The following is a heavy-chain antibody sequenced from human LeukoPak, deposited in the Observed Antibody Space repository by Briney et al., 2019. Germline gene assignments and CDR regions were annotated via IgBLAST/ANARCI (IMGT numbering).Heavy chain of an antibody. Sequence: PGGSLRLSCVASGFTFSTYWMHWVRQPPGKGLVWLSRISTNGRSTYYADSVKGRFTISRDNARNTLYLQMNSLRAEDTAVYYCARDPLSSGYSLQERGDWGQGTLVTVSS. CDR3: ARDPLSSGYSLQERGD. V-gene: IGHV3-74*01. CDR2: ISTNGRST. J-gene: IGHJ4*02. CDR1: GFTFSTYW. D-gene: IGHD6-19*01.